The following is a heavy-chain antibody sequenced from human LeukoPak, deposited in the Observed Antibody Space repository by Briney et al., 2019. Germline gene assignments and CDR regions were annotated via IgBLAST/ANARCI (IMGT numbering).Heavy chain of an antibody. D-gene: IGHD3-10*01. CDR2: INPRSGST. J-gene: IGHJ5*02. V-gene: IGHV1-2*02. CDR3: ARGATYYASGTFYP. Sequence: ASVKVSCKTSGYSFTDNYIFWVRQAPGEGPEWMGWINPRSGSTDYAQKFQGRATLTSDTSISTVYLELTRLESDDTAVYYCARGATYYASGTFYPWGQGTLVTVSS. CDR1: GYSFTDNY.